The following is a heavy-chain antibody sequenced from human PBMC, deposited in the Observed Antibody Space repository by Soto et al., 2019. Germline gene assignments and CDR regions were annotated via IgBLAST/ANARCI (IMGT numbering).Heavy chain of an antibody. V-gene: IGHV4-59*01. CDR2: IYYSGST. Sequence: TSETLSLTCTVSGGSISSYYWSWIRQPPGKGLEWIGYIYYSGSTNYNPSLKSRVTISVDTSKNQFSLKLSSVTAADTAVYYCARGTYYYDSSGYYNLDVWGQGTTVTVSS. CDR1: GGSISSYY. CDR3: ARGTYYYDSSGYYNLDV. J-gene: IGHJ6*02. D-gene: IGHD3-22*01.